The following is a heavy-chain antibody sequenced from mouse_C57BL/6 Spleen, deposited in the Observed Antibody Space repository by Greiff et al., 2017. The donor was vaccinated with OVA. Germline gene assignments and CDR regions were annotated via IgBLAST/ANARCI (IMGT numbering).Heavy chain of an antibody. J-gene: IGHJ1*03. CDR1: GFTFSSYA. D-gene: IGHD1-1*02. Sequence: EVMLVESGGGLVKPGGSLKLSCAASGFTFSSYAMSWVRQTPEKRLEWVATISDGGSYTYYPDNVKGRFTISRDNAKNNLYLQMSHLKSEDTAMYYCARERGYGDWYFDVWGTGTTVTVSS. V-gene: IGHV5-4*01. CDR3: ARERGYGDWYFDV. CDR2: ISDGGSYT.